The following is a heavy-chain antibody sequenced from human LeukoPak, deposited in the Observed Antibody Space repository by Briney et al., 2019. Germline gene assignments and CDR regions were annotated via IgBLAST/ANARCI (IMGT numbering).Heavy chain of an antibody. D-gene: IGHD2-2*01. CDR3: ATGYCTTTSCYAIHY. CDR1: GFTVSSNY. V-gene: IGHV3-66*01. J-gene: IGHJ4*02. CDR2: IYSGGST. Sequence: GGSLRLSCAASGFTVSSNYMSWVRQAPGKGLEWVSVIYSGGSTYYADSVKGRFTISRDNSKNTLYLQMNSLRAEDTAFYYCATGYCTTTSCYAIHYWGQGTLVTVPS.